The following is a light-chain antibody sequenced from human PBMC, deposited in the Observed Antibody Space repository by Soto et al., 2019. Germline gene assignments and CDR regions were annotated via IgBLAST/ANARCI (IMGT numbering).Light chain of an antibody. Sequence: ILLTKSPGTLSLSPGERATLSCRATESVVSSYLAWYQLKPGQAPRLLIYDASSRATGIPDRFSGSGSGTDFTLTISRLEPEDFAVYYCQQYGSIPWTFGQGSNV. J-gene: IGKJ1*01. V-gene: IGKV3-20*01. CDR1: ESVVSSY. CDR3: QQYGSIPWT. CDR2: DAS.